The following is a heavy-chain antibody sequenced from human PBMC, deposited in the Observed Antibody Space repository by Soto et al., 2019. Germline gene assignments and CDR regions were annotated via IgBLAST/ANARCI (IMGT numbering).Heavy chain of an antibody. V-gene: IGHV5-51*01. CDR3: ARQRYDSDTGPNFQYYFDS. CDR1: GYSFTSYW. J-gene: IGHJ4*02. CDR2: IYPGDSQT. D-gene: IGHD3-22*01. Sequence: GESLKISCKGSGYSFTSYWIGWVRQMPGKGLEWMGIIYPGDSQTYYSPSFRGHVTISATKSITTVFLQWSSLRASDTAMYYCARQRYDSDTGPNFQYYFDSWGQGTPVTVSS.